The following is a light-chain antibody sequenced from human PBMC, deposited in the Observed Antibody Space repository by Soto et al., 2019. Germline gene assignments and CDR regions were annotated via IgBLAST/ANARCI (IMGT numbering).Light chain of an antibody. Sequence: DIQMTQSPSTLSASVGDRVTITCRASQNIDRWLAWYQQKPGKAPNLLIYGASSLESGVPSRFSGSGSGTEFPLTISSLRPDDFATYYCQQYNSYPCTFGQGTKVEIK. J-gene: IGKJ1*01. CDR3: QQYNSYPCT. CDR1: QNIDRW. V-gene: IGKV1-5*03. CDR2: GAS.